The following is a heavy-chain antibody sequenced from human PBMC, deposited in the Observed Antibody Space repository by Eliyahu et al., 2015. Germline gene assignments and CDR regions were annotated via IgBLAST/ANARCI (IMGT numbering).Heavy chain of an antibody. CDR3: ARHYDFWSGYHNI. D-gene: IGHD3-3*01. Sequence: EVQLVESGGGLVXPGGSLRLSCAASXFTFSSYWMSWVRQAPGKGLEWVXNIKQDGSEKYYVDSVKGRFTISRDNAKNSLYLQMNSLRAEDTAVYYCARHYDFWSGYHNIWGQGTLVTVSS. V-gene: IGHV3-7*01. CDR1: XFTFSSYW. J-gene: IGHJ4*02. CDR2: IKQDGSEK.